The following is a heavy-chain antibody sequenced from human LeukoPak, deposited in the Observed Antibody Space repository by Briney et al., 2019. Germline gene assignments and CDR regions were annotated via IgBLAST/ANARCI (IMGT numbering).Heavy chain of an antibody. V-gene: IGHV1-2*02. CDR2: LSPNSGGT. Sequence: ASVKVSCKASGYTFTDYDIYWVRQAPGQGLESMGWLSPNSGGTNYAQKFQGRVTMTRDTSISTAYMELSRLRSDDTAVYYCARDQISGSYYSWFDPWGQGTLVTVSS. CDR1: GYTFTDYD. D-gene: IGHD1-26*01. J-gene: IGHJ5*02. CDR3: ARDQISGSYYSWFDP.